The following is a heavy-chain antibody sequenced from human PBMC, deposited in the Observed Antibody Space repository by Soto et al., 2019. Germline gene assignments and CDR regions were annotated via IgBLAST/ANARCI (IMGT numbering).Heavy chain of an antibody. J-gene: IGHJ6*02. D-gene: IGHD3-10*01. CDR1: GFSISISGVG. CDR3: SHMRGSGLCGMDV. CDR2: IFADDDK. V-gene: IGHV2-5*02. Sequence: QITLKESGPTLVKPTKNLTLTCTFSGFSISISGVGVGWVRQPPGKALEWLALIFADDDKRYTPSLKSRLTIPKDTSKAQVVLILTHIDPVDTATYYGSHMRGSGLCGMDVWGQGTTVTVSS.